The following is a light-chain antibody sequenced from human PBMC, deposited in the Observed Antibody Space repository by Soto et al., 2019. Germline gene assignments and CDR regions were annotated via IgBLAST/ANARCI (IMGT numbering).Light chain of an antibody. Sequence: QTVVTQEPSFSVSPGGTVTLTCGLTSGSVSTTNYPNWYQQTPGQAPRTLVYHTDTRSSGVPDRFSGSILGNKAALTITGAQADDESVYYCMLFMAGDIWVFGGGTQLTVL. CDR3: MLFMAGDIWV. CDR2: HTD. V-gene: IGLV8-61*01. CDR1: SGSVSTTNY. J-gene: IGLJ2*01.